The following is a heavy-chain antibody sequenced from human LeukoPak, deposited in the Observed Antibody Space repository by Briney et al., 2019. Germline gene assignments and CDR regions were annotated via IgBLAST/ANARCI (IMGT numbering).Heavy chain of an antibody. J-gene: IGHJ5*02. V-gene: IGHV4-4*08. D-gene: IGHD3-3*01. CDR2: IYTSGST. CDR3: ARHLEGWWFEP. Sequence: SETLSLTCTVSGGSLSSYYWSWIRQPPGKGLEWIGYIYTSGSTNYKPSVMSRVPMSVDTSKNQFSLKLSSVTAADTAVYYCARHLEGWWFEPWGQGTLVTVSS. CDR1: GGSLSSYY.